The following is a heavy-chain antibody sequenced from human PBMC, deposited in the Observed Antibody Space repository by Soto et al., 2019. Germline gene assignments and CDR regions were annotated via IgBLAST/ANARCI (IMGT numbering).Heavy chain of an antibody. Sequence: PGGSLRLSCTASGFTFGDYAMSWFRQAPGKGLEWVGFIRSKAYGGTTEYAASVKVRFTISRDDSKSIAYLKMKSLKTEDKAVYYCTHWMVRRGDNSWGQGTLVTVSS. CDR3: THWMVRRGDNS. J-gene: IGHJ4*02. D-gene: IGHD2-8*01. CDR2: IRSKAYGGTT. V-gene: IGHV3-49*03. CDR1: GFTFGDYA.